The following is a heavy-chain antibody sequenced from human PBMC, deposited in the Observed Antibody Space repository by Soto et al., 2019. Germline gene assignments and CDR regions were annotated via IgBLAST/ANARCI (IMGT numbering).Heavy chain of an antibody. V-gene: IGHV1-8*01. CDR1: GYTFTSYD. CDR2: MNPNSGNT. Sequence: ASVKVSCKASGYTFTSYDINWVRQATGQGLEWMGWMNPNSGNTGYAQKFQGRVTMTRNTSISTAYMELSSLRSEDTAVYYCARGQAARRIAAAGRRGYWFDPWGQGTLVTVSS. J-gene: IGHJ5*02. D-gene: IGHD6-13*01. CDR3: ARGQAARRIAAAGRRGYWFDP.